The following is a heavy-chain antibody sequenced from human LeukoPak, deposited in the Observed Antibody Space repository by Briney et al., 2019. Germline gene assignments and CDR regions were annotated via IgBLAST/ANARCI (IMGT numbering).Heavy chain of an antibody. CDR2: ISWNSGSI. V-gene: IGHV3-9*01. J-gene: IGHJ3*02. CDR3: AKVRGGSSNDAFDI. D-gene: IGHD1-26*01. Sequence: GGSLRLSCAASGFTFDDYAMHWVRQAPGKGLEWVSGISWNSGSIGYADSVKGRFTISRDNAKNSLYLQMNSLRAEDTALYYCAKVRGGSSNDAFDIWGQGTMVTVSS. CDR1: GFTFDDYA.